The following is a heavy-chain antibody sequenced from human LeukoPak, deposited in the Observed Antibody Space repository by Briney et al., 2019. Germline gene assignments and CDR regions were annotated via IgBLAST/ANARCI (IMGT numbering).Heavy chain of an antibody. Sequence: GGSLRLSCAASGFTFSSYSMNWVRQAPGKGLEWVAVISYDGSNKYYADSVKGRFTISRDNSKNTLYLQMNSLRAEDTAVYYCARDKVRGYYYYGMDVWGQGTTVTVSS. CDR1: GFTFSSYS. V-gene: IGHV3-30*03. J-gene: IGHJ6*02. CDR2: ISYDGSNK. CDR3: ARDKVRGYYYYGMDV. D-gene: IGHD3-10*01.